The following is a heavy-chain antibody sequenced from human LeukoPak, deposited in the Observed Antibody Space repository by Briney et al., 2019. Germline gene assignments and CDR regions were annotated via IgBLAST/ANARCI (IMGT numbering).Heavy chain of an antibody. CDR3: ARGARYYDFWSGYLRQYYFDY. V-gene: IGHV1-8*01. J-gene: IGHJ4*02. Sequence: ASVKVSCKASGYTFTSYDINWVRQATGQGLEWMGWMNPNSGNTGYAQKFQGRVTMTRNTSISTAYMELSSLRSEDTAVYYCARGARYYDFWSGYLRQYYFDYRGQGTLVTVSS. CDR2: MNPNSGNT. D-gene: IGHD3-3*01. CDR1: GYTFTSYD.